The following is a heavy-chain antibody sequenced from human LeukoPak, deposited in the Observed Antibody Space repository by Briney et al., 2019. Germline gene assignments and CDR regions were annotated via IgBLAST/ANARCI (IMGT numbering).Heavy chain of an antibody. Sequence: ASVKVSCKASGYTFTGYYMHWVRQAPGQGLEWMGWINPNSGGTNYAQKFQGWVTMTRDTSISTAYMELSRLRSDDTAVYYCARDHQQLIRSYYYYYGMDVWGQGTTVTVSS. J-gene: IGHJ6*02. CDR2: INPNSGGT. CDR1: GYTFTGYY. D-gene: IGHD6-13*01. V-gene: IGHV1-2*04. CDR3: ARDHQQLIRSYYYYYGMDV.